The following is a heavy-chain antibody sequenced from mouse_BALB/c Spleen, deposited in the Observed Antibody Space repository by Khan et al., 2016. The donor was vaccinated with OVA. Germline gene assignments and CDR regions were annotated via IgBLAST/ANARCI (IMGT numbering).Heavy chain of an antibody. CDR1: GYTFTDYN. V-gene: IGHV1S29*02. Sequence: EVQLQQSGPELVKPGASVKISCKASGYTFTDYNMHWVKQSHGKSLEWIGYIYPYNDGTVYNQKFKTKATLTVDNSSSTAYMELRSLTSEDSAVYYCARWDYGSNYGFFDVWGAGTTVTVSS. J-gene: IGHJ1*01. CDR2: IYPYNDGT. D-gene: IGHD1-1*01. CDR3: ARWDYGSNYGFFDV.